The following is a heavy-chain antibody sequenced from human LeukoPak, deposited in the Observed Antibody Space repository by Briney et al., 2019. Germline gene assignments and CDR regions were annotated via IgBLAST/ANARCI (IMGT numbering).Heavy chain of an antibody. CDR3: ARNNRVNYFLDY. D-gene: IGHD1-7*01. J-gene: IGHJ4*02. CDR1: GFIVSSNY. CDR2: IYGDNAT. Sequence: GSLRLSCAASGFIVSSNYMTWVRQAPGKRLEWVSLIYGDNATYYADSVKGRFTISRDSSKNTLFVQMTSLRVDDTAVYYCARNNRVNYFLDYWGQGTLVTVSS. V-gene: IGHV3-53*01.